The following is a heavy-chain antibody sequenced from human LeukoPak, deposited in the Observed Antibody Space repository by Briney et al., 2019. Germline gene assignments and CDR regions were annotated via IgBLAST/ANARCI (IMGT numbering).Heavy chain of an antibody. CDR2: IYYTGST. Sequence: SETLSLNCTVSGVSVSSYYCSWIRQPPGKGLEWIGYIYYTGSTNYNPSLKSRVTMSVDTSKIQFSMRLSSVTAADTAVYYCATTPRWFGEKYFQHWGQSTLVTVSS. J-gene: IGHJ1*01. CDR1: GVSVSSYY. D-gene: IGHD3-10*01. V-gene: IGHV4-59*02. CDR3: ATTPRWFGEKYFQH.